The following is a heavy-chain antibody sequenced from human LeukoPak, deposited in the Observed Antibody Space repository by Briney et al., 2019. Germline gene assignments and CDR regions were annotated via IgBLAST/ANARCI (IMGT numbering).Heavy chain of an antibody. CDR1: GFTFSSYA. CDR3: AKDLLWFGDNWFDP. Sequence: GGSLRLSCAASGFTFSSYAMSWVRQAPGKGLEWVSAISGSGGSTYYADSVKGRFTISGDNSKNTLYLQMNSLRAEDTAVYYCAKDLLWFGDNWFDPWGQGTLVTVSS. D-gene: IGHD3-10*01. CDR2: ISGSGGST. V-gene: IGHV3-23*01. J-gene: IGHJ5*02.